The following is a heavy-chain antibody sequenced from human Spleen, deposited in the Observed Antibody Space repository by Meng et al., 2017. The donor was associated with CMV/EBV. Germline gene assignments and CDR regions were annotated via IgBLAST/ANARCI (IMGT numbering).Heavy chain of an antibody. CDR2: INPSGGST. Sequence: ASVKVSCKAPGYTLTSFYIHWVRQAPGQGLEWMGIINPSGGSTSYAQKFQGRVTMTRDTSTSTVYMELSSLRSEDTAVYYCARNMGDSNFWGYYYYYGMDVWGQGTTVTVSS. V-gene: IGHV1-46*01. CDR1: GYTLTSFY. CDR3: ARNMGDSNFWGYYYYYGMDV. D-gene: IGHD3-3*01. J-gene: IGHJ6*02.